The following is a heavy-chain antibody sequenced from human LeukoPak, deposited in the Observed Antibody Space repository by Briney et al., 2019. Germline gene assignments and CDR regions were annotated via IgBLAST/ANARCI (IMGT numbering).Heavy chain of an antibody. V-gene: IGHV4-34*01. CDR2: INHSGST. J-gene: IGHJ5*02. Sequence: SETLSLTCAVYGGSFSGYYWSWIRQPPGKGLEWIGEINHSGSTNYNPSLRSRVTISVDTSKNQFSLKLSSVTAAYTAVYYCARARRDGYNSPQTWGQGTLVTVSS. CDR1: GGSFSGYY. D-gene: IGHD5-24*01. CDR3: ARARRDGYNSPQT.